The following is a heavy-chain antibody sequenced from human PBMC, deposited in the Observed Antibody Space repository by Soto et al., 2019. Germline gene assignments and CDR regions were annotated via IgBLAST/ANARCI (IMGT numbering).Heavy chain of an antibody. D-gene: IGHD3-22*01. CDR3: VRDRRIYYSDPHDEFVASDYEV. Sequence: QVQLIQSEAEVKKPGSSVRVSCTASGGIFGSHGFSWVRQAPGQRLEWVGGFIPIFRTLTYTEKFQARVRFAADEPKNTVYLDLSSLTSEDTAVYYCVRDRRIYYSDPHDEFVASDYEVWGQGTMVSVSS. V-gene: IGHV1-69*01. J-gene: IGHJ3*01. CDR2: FIPIFRTL. CDR1: GGIFGSHG.